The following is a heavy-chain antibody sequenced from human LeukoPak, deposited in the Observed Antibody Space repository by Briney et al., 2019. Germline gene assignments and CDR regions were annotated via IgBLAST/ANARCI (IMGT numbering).Heavy chain of an antibody. CDR3: ASRHDILTGYFRLGY. CDR1: GFTFSNYG. CDR2: ISGSGGTT. Sequence: GGSLRLSCAASGFTFSNYGMSWVRQAPGKGLEWISAISGSGGTTYYADSVKGRFTISRDNSKNTLYLQMKSLRAEDTAVYYCASRHDILTGYFRLGYWGQGTLVTVSS. V-gene: IGHV3-23*01. D-gene: IGHD3-9*01. J-gene: IGHJ4*02.